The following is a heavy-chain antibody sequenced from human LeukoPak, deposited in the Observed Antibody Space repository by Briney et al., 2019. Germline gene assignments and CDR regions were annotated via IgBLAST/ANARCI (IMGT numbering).Heavy chain of an antibody. Sequence: ASVKVSCKASGYTFTNHDFNWMRQASGQGLEWMGWMNPNSGATGYAQKFQGRVTMTRDTSIGTAYMELSSLTSEDTAVYYCARDGRGAAAADDPLDLWGQGTTVTVSS. CDR1: GYTFTNHD. D-gene: IGHD6-13*01. V-gene: IGHV1-8*01. CDR2: MNPNSGAT. CDR3: ARDGRGAAAADDPLDL. J-gene: IGHJ3*01.